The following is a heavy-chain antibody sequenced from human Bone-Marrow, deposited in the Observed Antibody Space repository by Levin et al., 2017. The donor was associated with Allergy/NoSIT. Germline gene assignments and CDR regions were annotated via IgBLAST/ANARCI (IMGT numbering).Heavy chain of an antibody. CDR2: IYYSGST. V-gene: IGHV4-39*01. Sequence: SQTLSLTCTVSGGSISSSSYYWGWIRQPPGKGLEWIGSIYYSGSTYYNPSLKSRVTISVDTSKNQFSLKLSSVTAADTAVYYCATWTLSITGTTEEFDYWGQGTLVTVSS. D-gene: IGHD1-7*01. CDR1: GGSISSSSYY. J-gene: IGHJ4*02. CDR3: ATWTLSITGTTEEFDY.